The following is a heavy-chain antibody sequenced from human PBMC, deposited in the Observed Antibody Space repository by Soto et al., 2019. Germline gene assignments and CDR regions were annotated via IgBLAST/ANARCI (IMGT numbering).Heavy chain of an antibody. Sequence: PSETLSLTCTVSGGSISSYYWSWIRQPPGKGLEWIGYIYYSGSTNYNPSLKSRVTISVDTSKNQFSLKLSSVTAADTAVYYCARDPAAAGWLDPWGQGTLVTVYS. CDR1: GGSISSYY. CDR3: ARDPAAAGWLDP. J-gene: IGHJ5*02. D-gene: IGHD6-13*01. V-gene: IGHV4-59*01. CDR2: IYYSGST.